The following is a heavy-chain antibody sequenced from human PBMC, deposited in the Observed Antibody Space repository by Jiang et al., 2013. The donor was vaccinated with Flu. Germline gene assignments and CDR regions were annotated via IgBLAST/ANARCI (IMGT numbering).Heavy chain of an antibody. CDR3: ARGNVPDYYDSSGYTNWFDP. V-gene: IGHV4-59*01. CDR1: GGSISSYY. CDR2: IYYSGST. D-gene: IGHD3-22*01. J-gene: IGHJ5*02. Sequence: GLVKPSETLSLTCTVSGGSISSYYWSWIRQPPGKGLEWIGYIYYSGSTNYNPSLKSRVTISVDTSKNQFSLKLSSVTAADTAVYYCARGNVPDYYDSSGYTNWFDPWGQGTLVTVSS.